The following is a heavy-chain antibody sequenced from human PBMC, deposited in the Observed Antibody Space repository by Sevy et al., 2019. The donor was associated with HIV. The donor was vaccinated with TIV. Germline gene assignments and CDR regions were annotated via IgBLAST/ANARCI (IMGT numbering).Heavy chain of an antibody. J-gene: IGHJ6*03. D-gene: IGHD1-1*01. V-gene: IGHV3-7*01. CDR1: GFSFSNYW. Sequence: GGSLRPSCVVSGFSFSNYWMTWVRQAPGKGLEWVANIKPDGSVKSYVDSVKGRFTISRDNAKNSLSLQMNSLSAEDTAVYYCARDTNYFYVDVWGKGTTVTVSS. CDR3: ARDTNYFYVDV. CDR2: IKPDGSVK.